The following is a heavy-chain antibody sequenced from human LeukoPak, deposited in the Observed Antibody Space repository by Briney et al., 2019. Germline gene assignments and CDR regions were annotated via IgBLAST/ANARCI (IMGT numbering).Heavy chain of an antibody. Sequence: PGGSLRLSCAASGFTFSSYGMHWVRQAPGKGLEYISAISSNGGSTFHANSVKGRFAISRDNSKNTLYLQMGSLRTDDMAVYYCTSAGESSWYANCWGQGTLVTVSS. J-gene: IGHJ4*02. D-gene: IGHD6-13*01. CDR3: TSAGESSWYANC. V-gene: IGHV3-64*01. CDR1: GFTFSSYG. CDR2: ISSNGGST.